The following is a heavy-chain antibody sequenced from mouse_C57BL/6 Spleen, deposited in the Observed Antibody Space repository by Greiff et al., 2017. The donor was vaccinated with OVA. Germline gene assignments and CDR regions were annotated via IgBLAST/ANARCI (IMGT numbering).Heavy chain of an antibody. D-gene: IGHD2-4*01. CDR3: ARQNMINYAMDY. CDR1: GFSFTSYG. J-gene: IGHJ4*01. V-gene: IGHV2-6-1*01. CDR2: IWSDGST. Sequence: VKLMESGPGLVAPSQRLSITCTVSGFSFTSYGVHWVRQPPGKGLEWLVVIWSDGSTTYNSALKSRLSISKDNSKSQVFLKMNSLQTDDTAMYYCARQNMINYAMDYWGQGTSVTVSS.